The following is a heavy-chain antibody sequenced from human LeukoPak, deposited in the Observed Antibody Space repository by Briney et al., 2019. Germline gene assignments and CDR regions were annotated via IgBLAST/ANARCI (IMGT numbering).Heavy chain of an antibody. CDR1: GFTFSNFG. V-gene: IGHV3-30*02. J-gene: IGHJ4*02. CDR2: IRYDESKK. Sequence: HLGGSLRLSCAASGFTFSNFGMHWVRQAPGKGLEWVAFIRYDESKKYYADSVKGRFTISRDNSKNTLSLQMNSLRAEDTAVYYCAKRACSITSCYPYYFDNWGQGTLVTVSS. D-gene: IGHD2-2*01. CDR3: AKRACSITSCYPYYFDN.